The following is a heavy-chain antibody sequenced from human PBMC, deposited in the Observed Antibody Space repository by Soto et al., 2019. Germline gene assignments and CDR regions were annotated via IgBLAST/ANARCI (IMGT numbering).Heavy chain of an antibody. D-gene: IGHD3-22*01. CDR3: ARGVNWDSSCYYYHFDY. CDR2: IYYSGST. CDR1: GGSVSSGSYY. Sequence: SETLSLTCPVSGGSVSSGSYYWSWIRQPPGKGLEWIGYIYYSGSTNYNPSLKSRVTISVDTSKNQFSLKLSSVTAADTAVYYFARGVNWDSSCYYYHFDYWGQGTLVTVSS. J-gene: IGHJ4*02. V-gene: IGHV4-61*01.